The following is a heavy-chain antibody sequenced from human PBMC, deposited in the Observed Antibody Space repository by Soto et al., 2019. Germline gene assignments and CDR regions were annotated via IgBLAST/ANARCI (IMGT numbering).Heavy chain of an antibody. CDR3: AAGLGGGYYYYGMDV. V-gene: IGHV1-58*01. D-gene: IGHD3-16*01. CDR1: GFTFTSSA. CDR2: IVVGSGNT. J-gene: IGHJ6*02. Sequence: SVKVSCKASGFTFTSSAVQWVRQARGQRLEWIGWIVVGSGNTNYAQKSQERVTITRDMSTSTAYMELSSLRSEDTAVYYCAAGLGGGYYYYGMDVWGQGTTVTVSS.